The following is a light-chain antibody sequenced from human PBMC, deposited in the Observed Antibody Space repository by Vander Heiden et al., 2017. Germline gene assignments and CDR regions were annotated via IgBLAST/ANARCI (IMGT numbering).Light chain of an antibody. Sequence: SYELSQPPSVSVSPGQTATITCPGDNMGNKCACWYQQKPGKSPELLIYQDNKGPSGIQERFSGANSGNTDTMTIRGSQAMDEADDSCQGWVSSTVVFGGGTKLTVL. J-gene: IGLJ2*01. CDR2: QDN. V-gene: IGLV3-1*01. CDR1: NMGNKC. CDR3: QGWVSSTVV.